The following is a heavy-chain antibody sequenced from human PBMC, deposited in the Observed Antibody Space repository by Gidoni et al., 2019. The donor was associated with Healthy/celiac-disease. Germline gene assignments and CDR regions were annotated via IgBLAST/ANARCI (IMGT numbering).Heavy chain of an antibody. CDR2: IYYSGST. J-gene: IGHJ5*02. CDR1: CGSISSYY. CDR3: ARGRTTWFDP. V-gene: IGHV4-59*01. Sequence: QVQLQESGSGLVKPSEPLSLTCTVACGSISSYYWRWIRQPPGQVLEWIGYIYYSGSTNYNPSLKSRVTISVDTSKNQFSLKLSSVTAADTAVYYCARGRTTWFDPWGQGTLVTVSS. D-gene: IGHD1-7*01.